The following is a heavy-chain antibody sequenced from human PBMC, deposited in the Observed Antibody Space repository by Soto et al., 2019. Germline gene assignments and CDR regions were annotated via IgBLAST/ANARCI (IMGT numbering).Heavy chain of an antibody. D-gene: IGHD4-4*01. CDR2: IYPGDSDI. CDR3: ASHAYGYNNYFFDF. V-gene: IGHV5-51*01. Sequence: ESRKISCKGSGYSFTSYWIGWVREMPGKGLEWMGIIYPGDSDIRYSPSFQGQVTISADKSISTAYLQWSSLKASDTAMHYCASHAYGYNNYFFDFWGQGTLVTVSS. CDR1: GYSFTSYW. J-gene: IGHJ4*02.